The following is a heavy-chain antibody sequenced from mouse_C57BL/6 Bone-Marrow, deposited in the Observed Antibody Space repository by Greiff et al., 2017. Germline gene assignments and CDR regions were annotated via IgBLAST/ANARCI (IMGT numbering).Heavy chain of an antibody. J-gene: IGHJ4*01. CDR3: ARKGWLPYAMDY. D-gene: IGHD2-3*01. CDR1: GYTFTSYW. Sequence: VQLQQPGAELVRPGSSVKLSCKASGYTFTSYWMDWVKQRPGQGLEWIGNIYPSDSETHYNQKFKDKATLTVDKSSSTAYMQLSSLTSEDSAVYYCARKGWLPYAMDYWGQGTSVTVSS. V-gene: IGHV1-61*01. CDR2: IYPSDSET.